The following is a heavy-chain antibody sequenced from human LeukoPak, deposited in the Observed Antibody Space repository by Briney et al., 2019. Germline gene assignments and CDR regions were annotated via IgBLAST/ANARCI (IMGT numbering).Heavy chain of an antibody. V-gene: IGHV1-2*02. CDR3: ARSPIAAAGTGITQMIDY. CDR1: GYTFIVYY. J-gene: IGHJ4*02. D-gene: IGHD6-13*01. CDR2: INPNSGGT. Sequence: ASVKVSCKASGYTFIVYYMHWVRQAPGQGREWMGWINPNSGGTNYAQKFQGRVTMTRDTSISTAYMELSRLRSDDTAVYYCARSPIAAAGTGITQMIDYWGQGTLVTVSS.